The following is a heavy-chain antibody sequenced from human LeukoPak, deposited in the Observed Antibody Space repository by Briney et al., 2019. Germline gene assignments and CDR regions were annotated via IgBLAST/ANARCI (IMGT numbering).Heavy chain of an antibody. Sequence: GGSLRLSCAASGFTFSSYGMHWVRQAPGKGLEWVAFIRYDGSNKYYADSVKGRFTISRDNSKNTLYLQMNSLRAEDTAVYYCAKTYGDYALSYYMDVWGKGTTVTVSS. CDR1: GFTFSSYG. V-gene: IGHV3-30*02. D-gene: IGHD4-17*01. CDR3: AKTYGDYALSYYMDV. CDR2: IRYDGSNK. J-gene: IGHJ6*03.